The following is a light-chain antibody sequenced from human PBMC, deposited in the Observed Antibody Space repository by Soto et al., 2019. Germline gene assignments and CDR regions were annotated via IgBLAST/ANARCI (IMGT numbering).Light chain of an antibody. CDR1: SSDVGGYSY. CDR2: EVS. V-gene: IGLV2-14*01. CDR3: SSYTISITLV. Sequence: QSVLTQPASVSGSPGQSITISCTGTSSDVGGYSYVSWYQQHPGKAPKLMIYEVSNRPSGVSNRFSGSKSGNTASLTISGLQPEDEADYYCSSYTISITLVFGGGTSLTVL. J-gene: IGLJ2*01.